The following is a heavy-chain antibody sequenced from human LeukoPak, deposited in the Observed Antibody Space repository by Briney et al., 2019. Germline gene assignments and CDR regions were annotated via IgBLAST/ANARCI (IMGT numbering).Heavy chain of an antibody. V-gene: IGHV4-31*03. Sequence: PSETLSLTCTVSGSSISSGDYYWSWIRQLPGKGLEWIGFIYYSGSTYYTPSLESRLTISLDTSKNQFSLRLSSVTAADTAVYYGARGSRRDGLHYDYWGQGSLVTVSS. CDR1: GSSISSGDYY. CDR3: ARGSRRDGLHYDY. D-gene: IGHD5-24*01. CDR2: IYYSGST. J-gene: IGHJ4*02.